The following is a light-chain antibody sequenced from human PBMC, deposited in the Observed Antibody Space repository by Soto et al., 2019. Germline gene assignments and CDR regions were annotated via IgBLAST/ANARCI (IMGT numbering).Light chain of an antibody. J-gene: IGKJ3*01. CDR3: QQRGDLKGFS. CDR2: DAS. Sequence: EIVLTQSPATLSLSPGERATLSCRASQSVSTYLAWYQQKPGQAPRLLIYDASNRATGIPARFSGSGSGTDFTLTISSLEPEDFAVYYCQQRGDLKGFSFGPGTKVDIK. CDR1: QSVSTY. V-gene: IGKV3-11*01.